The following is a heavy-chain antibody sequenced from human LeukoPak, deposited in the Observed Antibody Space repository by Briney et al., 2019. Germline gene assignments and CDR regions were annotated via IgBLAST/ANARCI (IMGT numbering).Heavy chain of an antibody. CDR3: ARGVDVWGNNRLYYFDY. CDR2: ISSRGVAT. J-gene: IGHJ4*02. Sequence: GGSLRLSCAASGVTFSSYAMSWVRQAPGKGLEWVSSISSRGVATYYADSVKGRFTISRDNSKNTLCLQMNGLRAEDTALYYCARGVDVWGNNRLYYFDYWGQGTLVTVSS. D-gene: IGHD3-16*02. V-gene: IGHV3-23*01. CDR1: GVTFSSYA.